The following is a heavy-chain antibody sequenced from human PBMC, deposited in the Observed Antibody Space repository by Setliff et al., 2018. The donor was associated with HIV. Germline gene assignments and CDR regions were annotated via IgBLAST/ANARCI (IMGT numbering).Heavy chain of an antibody. D-gene: IGHD3-22*01. Sequence: SETLSLTCTVSGGSIISSTYFWGWIRQPPGKGLECIGNIYYSGSTSYNPSLKSRVTISVDTSKNQFSLKVTSVTAADTAVYYCARVPGRDYYDTSGDFDYWGLGTLVTVSS. J-gene: IGHJ4*02. V-gene: IGHV4-39*07. CDR2: IYYSGST. CDR3: ARVPGRDYYDTSGDFDY. CDR1: GGSIISSTYF.